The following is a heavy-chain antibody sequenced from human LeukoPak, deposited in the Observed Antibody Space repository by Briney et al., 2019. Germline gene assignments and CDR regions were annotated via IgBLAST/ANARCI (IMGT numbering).Heavy chain of an antibody. V-gene: IGHV3-66*01. D-gene: IGHD2-15*01. Sequence: GGSLRLSCAASGFTVSSNYMSWVRQAPGKGLEWVSVIYSGGSTYYADSVKGRFTISRDNSKNTLYLQMNSLRAEDTAVYYCARGYCSDGSCYDFDYWGQGTLVTVSS. CDR2: IYSGGST. CDR3: ARGYCSDGSCYDFDY. J-gene: IGHJ4*02. CDR1: GFTVSSNY.